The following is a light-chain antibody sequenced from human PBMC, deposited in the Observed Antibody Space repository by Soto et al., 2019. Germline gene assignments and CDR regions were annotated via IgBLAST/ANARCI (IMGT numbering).Light chain of an antibody. CDR2: NSN. CDR1: SSNIGGNT. V-gene: IGLV1-44*01. J-gene: IGLJ2*01. Sequence: QSVLTQPSSASGTPGQRVTISCSGGSSNIGGNTAHWYQQFPGTAPKLLIYNSNQRPSGVPDRFSGSKSGTSASLAISGLQSEDEAMYYCAACDDSLSGPVFGEGTKLTVL. CDR3: AACDDSLSGPV.